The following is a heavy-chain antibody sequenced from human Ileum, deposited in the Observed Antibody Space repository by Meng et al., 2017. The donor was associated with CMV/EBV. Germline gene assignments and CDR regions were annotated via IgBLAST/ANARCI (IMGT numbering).Heavy chain of an antibody. J-gene: IGHJ5*02. CDR1: GGSISSSSYD. CDR2: IYYRGTT. CDR3: VRDKDNNYLLDWFDP. D-gene: IGHD4-11*01. V-gene: IGHV4-39*07. Sequence: QRQLQESGPGLVQPSETLPLTCTASGGSISSSSYDWGWIRQPPGKRLEWIGSIYYRGTTYYNPSLKSRVTMSIDTSTNQFSLNLRSVTAADTAVYYCVRDKDNNYLLDWFDPWGQGTLVTVSS.